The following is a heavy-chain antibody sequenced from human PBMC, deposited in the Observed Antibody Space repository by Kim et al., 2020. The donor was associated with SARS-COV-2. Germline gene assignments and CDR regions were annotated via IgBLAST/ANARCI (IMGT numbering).Heavy chain of an antibody. Sequence: SETLSLTCTVSGGSISSGDYYWSWIRHPPGKGLEWIGYIYYSGSTYYNPSLKSRVTISVDTSKNQFSLKLSSVTAADTAVYYCARGHTFGTGGVYFDYWGQGTLVTVSS. CDR1: GGSISSGDYY. CDR3: ARGHTFGTGGVYFDY. V-gene: IGHV4-30-4*01. D-gene: IGHD3-16*01. CDR2: IYYSGST. J-gene: IGHJ4*02.